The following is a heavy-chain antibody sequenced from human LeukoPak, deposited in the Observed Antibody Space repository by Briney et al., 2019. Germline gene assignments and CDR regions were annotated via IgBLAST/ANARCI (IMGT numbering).Heavy chain of an antibody. CDR3: AKSGGYVVFGVVIPFDY. CDR2: ISGSGGST. CDR1: GFTFSSYA. V-gene: IGHV3-23*01. D-gene: IGHD3-3*01. Sequence: PGGSLRLSCAASGFTFSSYAMSWVRQAPGKGLEWVSAISGSGGSTYYADSVKGRFTISRDNSKNTLYLQMNSLRAEDTAVYYCAKSGGYVVFGVVIPFDYWGQGTLVTVSS. J-gene: IGHJ4*02.